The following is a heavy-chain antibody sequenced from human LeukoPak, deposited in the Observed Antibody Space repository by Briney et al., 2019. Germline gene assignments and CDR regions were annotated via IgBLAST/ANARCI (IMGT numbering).Heavy chain of an antibody. CDR2: IYYSGTT. Sequence: SETLSLTCTVSGGSISSSSYYWGWIRQPPGEGLEWIGTIYYSGTTYYNPSLGSRVTISLDTSKNQFSLKLTSVTAADTAVHYCARRSTKENGFDFWGQGTLVTVSS. J-gene: IGHJ4*02. V-gene: IGHV4-39*01. CDR3: ARRSTKENGFDF. D-gene: IGHD1-1*01. CDR1: GGSISSSSYY.